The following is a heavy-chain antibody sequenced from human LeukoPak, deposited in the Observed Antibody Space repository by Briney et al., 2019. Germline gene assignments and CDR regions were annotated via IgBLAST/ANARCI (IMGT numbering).Heavy chain of an antibody. D-gene: IGHD3-22*01. J-gene: IGHJ4*02. V-gene: IGHV3-49*04. Sequence: GGSLRLSCTASGFPFGDYAMSWVRQAPGKGLEWIGFIRSKAYGGATQYAASVKGRFTISRDDSKYIAYLQMNSLKTEDTAVYFCTRDYYYDTSGYRYWGQGTLITVSS. CDR3: TRDYYYDTSGYRY. CDR2: IRSKAYGGAT. CDR1: GFPFGDYA.